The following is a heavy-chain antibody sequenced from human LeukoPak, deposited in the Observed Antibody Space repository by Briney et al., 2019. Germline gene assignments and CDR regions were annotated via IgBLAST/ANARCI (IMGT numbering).Heavy chain of an antibody. CDR3: ASDPVRYCSSTSCYQKGHYYYYYMDV. CDR1: GGTFSSYT. J-gene: IGHJ6*03. D-gene: IGHD2-2*01. V-gene: IGHV1-69*02. Sequence: SVKVSCKASGGTFSSYTISWVRQAPGQGLEWMGRIIPILGIANYAQKFQVRVTITADKSTSTAYMELSSLRSEDTAVYYCASDPVRYCSSTSCYQKGHYYYYYMDVWGKGTTVTVSS. CDR2: IIPILGIA.